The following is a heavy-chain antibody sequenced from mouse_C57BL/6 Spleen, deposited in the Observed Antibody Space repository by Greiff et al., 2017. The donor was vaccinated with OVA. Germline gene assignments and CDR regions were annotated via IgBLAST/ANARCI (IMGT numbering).Heavy chain of an antibody. J-gene: IGHJ2*01. V-gene: IGHV5-17*01. CDR1: GFTFSDYG. CDR3: ARGGLGND. CDR2: ISRGSSTI. Sequence: EVQLVESGGGLVKPGASLKLSCAASGFTFSDYGMHWVRQTPEKGLEWVAYISRGSSTIYYADTVKGPFTISRDNAKDTLYLQMTSLGSEDKAMYYCARGGLGNDWGQGTTLTVSS. D-gene: IGHD4-1*01.